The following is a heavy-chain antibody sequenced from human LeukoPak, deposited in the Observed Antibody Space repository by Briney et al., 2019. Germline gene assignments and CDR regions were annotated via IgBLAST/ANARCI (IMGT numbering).Heavy chain of an antibody. D-gene: IGHD5-12*01. CDR2: IYYSGST. CDR3: ARIGGSAAFDI. Sequence: SETLSLTCTVSGGSISSYYWSWIRQPPGKGLEWIGYIYYSGSTNYNPSLKSRVTISVDTSKNQFSLKLSSVTAADTAVYYCARIGGSAAFDIWGQGTMVTVSS. CDR1: GGSISSYY. V-gene: IGHV4-59*01. J-gene: IGHJ3*02.